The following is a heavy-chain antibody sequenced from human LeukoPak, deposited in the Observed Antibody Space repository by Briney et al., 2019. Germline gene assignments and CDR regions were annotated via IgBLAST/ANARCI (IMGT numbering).Heavy chain of an antibody. Sequence: PGGSLRLSCAASGFTFSSYAMSWVRQAPGKGLEWVSAISGSGGSTYYADSAKGRFTISRDNSKNTLYLQMNSLRAEDTAVYYCAKDAFVDSAHYDFWSGYFGDYYYGMDVWGQGTTVTVSS. CDR1: GFTFSSYA. D-gene: IGHD3-3*01. V-gene: IGHV3-23*01. CDR2: ISGSGGST. CDR3: AKDAFVDSAHYDFWSGYFGDYYYGMDV. J-gene: IGHJ6*02.